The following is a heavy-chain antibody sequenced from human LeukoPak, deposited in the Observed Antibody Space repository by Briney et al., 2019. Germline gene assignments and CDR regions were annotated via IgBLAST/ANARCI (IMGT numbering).Heavy chain of an antibody. J-gene: IGHJ4*02. D-gene: IGHD5-18*01. CDR3: ARGSIQLWFNTLDY. Sequence: GGSLRLSCAASGFTFSNYSMNWVRQAPGKGLEWVSYISSSGSTIYYADSVKGRFTISRDNAKNSLYLQMNSLRAEDTAVYYCARGSIQLWFNTLDYWGQGTLVTVSS. V-gene: IGHV3-48*04. CDR1: GFTFSNYS. CDR2: ISSSGSTI.